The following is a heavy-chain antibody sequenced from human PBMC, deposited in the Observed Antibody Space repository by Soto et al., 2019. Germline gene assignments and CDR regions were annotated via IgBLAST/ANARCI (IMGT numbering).Heavy chain of an antibody. D-gene: IGHD2-15*01. CDR2: IYWDDDK. V-gene: IGHV2-5*08. CDR3: ARRQRVNGGNCFYCV. CDR1: GFSLTTRGMS. J-gene: IGHJ4*01. Sequence: LVTRTQTLTLTCTVSGFSLTTRGMSVAWIRQPQGKALEWLALIYWDDDKRYNPSLNSRLTITKHTSNNQEVLTMTNVDPVDTATSYFARRQRVNGGNCFYCVWGQGTLVTVSS.